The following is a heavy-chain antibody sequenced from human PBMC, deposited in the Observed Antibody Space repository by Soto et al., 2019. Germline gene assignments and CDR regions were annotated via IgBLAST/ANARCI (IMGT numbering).Heavy chain of an antibody. D-gene: IGHD3-10*01. CDR2: ILHTGGT. CDR1: GGSLSGGGFS. J-gene: IGHJ4*02. CDR3: ARLQFGEGFDY. V-gene: IGHV4-30-2*01. Sequence: TPSPPPPAPGGSLSGGGFSLGWVRQPPGKGLEWIGYILHTGGTQYNPSLKSRVSMSVDKSKNQFSLHLTSVTAADTAVYYCARLQFGEGFDYWGQGALVTVSS.